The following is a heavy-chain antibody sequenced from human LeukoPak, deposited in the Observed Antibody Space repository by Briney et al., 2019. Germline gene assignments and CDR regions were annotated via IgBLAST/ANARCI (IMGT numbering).Heavy chain of an antibody. Sequence: SETLSLTCTVSGGSISSYYWSWIRQPAGKGLEWIGRIYTSGSTNYNPSLKSRVTISVDKSKNQFSLNLSSVTAADTAVYYCARIAPSIAAAGTSRGGFDYWGQGTLVTVSS. CDR3: ARIAPSIAAAGTSRGGFDY. D-gene: IGHD6-13*01. V-gene: IGHV4-4*07. CDR1: GGSISSYY. CDR2: IYTSGST. J-gene: IGHJ4*02.